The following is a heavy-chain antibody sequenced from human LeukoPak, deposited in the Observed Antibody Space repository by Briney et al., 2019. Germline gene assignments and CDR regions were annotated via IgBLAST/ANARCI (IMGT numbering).Heavy chain of an antibody. CDR1: GGSISSYY. V-gene: IGHV4-59*01. CDR3: ARVLGTYYDILTGPGRAFDI. CDR2: IYYSGST. D-gene: IGHD3-9*01. J-gene: IGHJ3*02. Sequence: SETLSLTCTVSGGSISSYYWSWIRQPPGKGLEWIGYIYYSGSTNYNPSLKSRVTISVDTSKNQFSLKLSSVTAADTAVYYCARVLGTYYDILTGPGRAFDIWGQGTMVTVSS.